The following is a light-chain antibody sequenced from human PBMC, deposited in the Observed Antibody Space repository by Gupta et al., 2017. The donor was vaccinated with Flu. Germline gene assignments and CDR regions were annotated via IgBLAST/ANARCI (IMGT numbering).Light chain of an antibody. Sequence: ELVMSQSPATLSVSPGERATLSCRASQSVSSNLAWYQQKPGQAHRLLIYGASTRATGIPARFSGSGSGTEFTLTISSLQSEDFAVYYCQQYNNWPPITFGQGTRLEIK. CDR3: QQYNNWPPIT. CDR1: QSVSSN. V-gene: IGKV3-15*01. CDR2: GAS. J-gene: IGKJ5*01.